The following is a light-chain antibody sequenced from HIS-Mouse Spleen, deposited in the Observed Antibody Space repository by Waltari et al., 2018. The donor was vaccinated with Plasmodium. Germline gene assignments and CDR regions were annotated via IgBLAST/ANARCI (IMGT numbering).Light chain of an antibody. CDR1: NIGRKL. Sequence: SSVLTQPPSVSVAPGQPARLPCGRHNIGRKLVPWYQQTPGPAPVLVVYDDSDRPSGIPERFAGSNTGNTATLTISRVEAGDEADYYCQGWDSSSDHYVFGTGTKVTVL. CDR3: QGWDSSSDHYV. J-gene: IGLJ1*01. V-gene: IGLV3-21*02. CDR2: DDS.